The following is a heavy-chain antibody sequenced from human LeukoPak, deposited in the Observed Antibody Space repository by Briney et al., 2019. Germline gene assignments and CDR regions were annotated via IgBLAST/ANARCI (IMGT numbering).Heavy chain of an antibody. Sequence: SVKVSCKASGGTFSSYAISWVRQAPGQGLEWMVGIIPIFGTANYAQKFQGRVTITADESTSTAYMELSSLRSEDTAVYYCARGGVNDYGDYQGWFDPWGQGTLVTVSS. CDR1: GGTFSSYA. V-gene: IGHV1-69*13. D-gene: IGHD4-17*01. CDR2: IIPIFGTA. J-gene: IGHJ5*02. CDR3: ARGGVNDYGDYQGWFDP.